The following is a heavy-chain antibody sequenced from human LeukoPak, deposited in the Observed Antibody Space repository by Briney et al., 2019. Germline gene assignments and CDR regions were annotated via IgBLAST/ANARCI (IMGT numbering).Heavy chain of an antibody. Sequence: GGSLRLSCAASGFSFRTHSMNWVRQAPGKGLEWVSSITFSSSYIFYADSVKGRFTTFRDNAKNSLYLLMDSLSAEDTAVYYCARGGAYGDYDNDYWGQGTLVTVSS. CDR3: ARGGAYGDYDNDY. CDR2: ITFSSSYI. V-gene: IGHV3-21*01. CDR1: GFSFRTHS. J-gene: IGHJ4*02. D-gene: IGHD4-17*01.